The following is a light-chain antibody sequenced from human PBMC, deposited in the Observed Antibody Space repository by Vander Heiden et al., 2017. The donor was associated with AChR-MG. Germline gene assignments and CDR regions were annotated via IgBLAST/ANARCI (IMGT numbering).Light chain of an antibody. V-gene: IGKV3D-20*01. CDR3: QQYGSSPPYT. CDR1: QSVSSSY. CDR2: DAS. Sequence: ELVLAQSPATMLLAPVESATLSCGASQSVSSSYLAWYQQKPGRAPRLLIYDASSRATGIPDRFSGSGYGTDFTLTISRREPEDFAVYYCQQYGSSPPYTFGQGTKLEIK. J-gene: IGKJ2*01.